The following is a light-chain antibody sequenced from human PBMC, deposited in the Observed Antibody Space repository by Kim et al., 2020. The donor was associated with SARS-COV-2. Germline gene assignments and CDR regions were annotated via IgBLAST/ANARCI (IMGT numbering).Light chain of an antibody. CDR1: STNIGNNY. CDR3: GTWDSSLSVVV. V-gene: IGLV1-51*01. CDR2: DNG. J-gene: IGLJ2*01. Sequence: GQKITISCSGSSTNIGNNYVSWYQHLPGTAPKLLIYDNGKRPSGIPDRFSGSKSGTSATLGITGLQTGDEADYYCGTWDSSLSVVVFGGGTQLTVL.